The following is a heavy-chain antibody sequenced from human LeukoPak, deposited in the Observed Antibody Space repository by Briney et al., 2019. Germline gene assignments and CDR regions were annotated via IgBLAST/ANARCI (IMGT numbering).Heavy chain of an antibody. CDR2: INPSGGST. CDR1: GYTFTSYY. J-gene: IGHJ4*02. D-gene: IGHD1-26*01. V-gene: IGHV1-46*01. CDR3: ATRTHSGNYIGYFDY. Sequence: ASVKVSCKASGYTFTSYYMHWVRQAPGQGLEWMGIINPSGGSTSYAQKFQGRVTMTRDTSTSTVYMELSSLRSEDTAVYYCATRTHSGNYIGYFDYWGQGTLVTVSS.